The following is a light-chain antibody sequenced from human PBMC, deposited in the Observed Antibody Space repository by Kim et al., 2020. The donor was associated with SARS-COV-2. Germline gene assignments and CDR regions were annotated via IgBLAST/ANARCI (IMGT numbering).Light chain of an antibody. V-gene: IGLV1-44*01. CDR2: GYN. Sequence: GQRVTIFCAGSYSNVGRNTVNWWQQLPGTAPKLLIFGYNQRPSGVPARFSASKSGTSASLAISGLQSEDEADYYCAAWDDNLNGVGFGGGTQLTVL. J-gene: IGLJ2*01. CDR1: YSNVGRNT. CDR3: AAWDDNLNGVG.